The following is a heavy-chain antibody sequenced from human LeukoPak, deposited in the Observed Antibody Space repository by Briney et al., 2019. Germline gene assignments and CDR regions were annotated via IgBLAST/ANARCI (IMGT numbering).Heavy chain of an antibody. J-gene: IGHJ4*02. CDR1: GGSISSSSYY. V-gene: IGHV4-39*01. Sequence: SETLSLTCTVSGGSISSSSYYWGWIRQPPGKGLEWIGSIYYSGSTYYNPSLKSRVTISVDTSKTQFSLKLSSVTAADTAVYYCARRYCSSTSCYVLDYWGQGTLVTVSS. CDR2: IYYSGST. CDR3: ARRYCSSTSCYVLDY. D-gene: IGHD2-2*01.